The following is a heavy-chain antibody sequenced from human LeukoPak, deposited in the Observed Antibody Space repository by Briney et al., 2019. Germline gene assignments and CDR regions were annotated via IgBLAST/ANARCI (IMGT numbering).Heavy chain of an antibody. D-gene: IGHD3-3*01. Sequence: SENLSLTCSVSGGSISSGDYFWTWIRQPPGKGLEYIGYIYYSGTTYYNPSLKSRITMSVDMSANQFSLRLTSVSAADTAVYYCTRAYWIGFHFDSWGQGILVSVSS. CDR2: IYYSGTT. CDR3: TRAYWIGFHFDS. J-gene: IGHJ4*02. CDR1: GGSISSGDYF. V-gene: IGHV4-30-4*01.